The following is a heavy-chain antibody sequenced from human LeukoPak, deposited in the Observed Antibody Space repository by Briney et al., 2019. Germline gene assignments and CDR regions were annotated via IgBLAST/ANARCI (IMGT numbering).Heavy chain of an antibody. CDR3: ARDWLGPFSYYYGMDV. CDR1: GGSISSFY. CDR2: THSSGST. Sequence: PSETLSLTCTVAGGSISSFYWGWIRQAPGKGVEWIGHTHSSGSTNYNPSLKSRVTISVDTSKNQFSLKLSSVTAADTAVYYCARDWLGPFSYYYGMDVWGQGTTVTVSS. J-gene: IGHJ6*02. V-gene: IGHV4-59*12. D-gene: IGHD6-19*01.